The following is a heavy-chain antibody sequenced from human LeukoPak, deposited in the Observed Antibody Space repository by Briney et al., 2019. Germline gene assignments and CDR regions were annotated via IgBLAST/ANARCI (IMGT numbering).Heavy chain of an antibody. V-gene: IGHV3-23*01. CDR2: ISGSGGST. CDR1: GFTFSSYA. J-gene: IGHJ4*02. Sequence: GGSLRLTCAASGFTFSSYAMSWVRQAPGKGLEWVSAISGSGGSTYYADSVKGRFTISRDNSKNTLYLQMNSLRAEDTAVYYCAKGDYYDSSGYDYWGQGTLVTVSS. CDR3: AKGDYYDSSGYDY. D-gene: IGHD3-22*01.